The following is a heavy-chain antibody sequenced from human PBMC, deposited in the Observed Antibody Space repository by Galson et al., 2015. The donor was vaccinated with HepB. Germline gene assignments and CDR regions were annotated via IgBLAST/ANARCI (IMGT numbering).Heavy chain of an antibody. CDR3: AKDAYRSSYYFDS. CDR2: TWSDGINN. J-gene: IGHJ4*02. V-gene: IGHV3-33*06. D-gene: IGHD3-16*01. Sequence: SLRLSCAVSGFTFSNSGMHWVRQAPGKGLEWVAVTWSDGINNYYAHSVKGRFTISRDNFKNTLYLQMKSLRAEDTAVYYCAKDAYRSSYYFDSWGQGTLVTVSS. CDR1: GFTFSNSG.